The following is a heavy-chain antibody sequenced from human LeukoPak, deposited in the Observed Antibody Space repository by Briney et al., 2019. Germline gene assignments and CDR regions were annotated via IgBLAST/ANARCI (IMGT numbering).Heavy chain of an antibody. J-gene: IGHJ4*02. CDR3: ARYDFNDYEFDY. Sequence: PGGSLRLSCAASGFTFSSYAMHWVRQAPGKGLEWVALISYDGNYKYYADSVKGRFTISRDNSKNTLYLQMNSLRAEDTAMYYCARYDFNDYEFDYWGQGTLVTVSS. V-gene: IGHV3-30*04. D-gene: IGHD4-17*01. CDR2: ISYDGNYK. CDR1: GFTFSSYA.